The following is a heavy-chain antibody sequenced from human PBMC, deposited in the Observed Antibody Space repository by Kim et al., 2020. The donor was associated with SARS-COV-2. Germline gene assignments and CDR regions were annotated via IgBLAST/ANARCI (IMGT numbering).Heavy chain of an antibody. CDR3: AKDRGDIVVVPAAVYYYYYGMDV. CDR1: GFTFSSYG. V-gene: IGHV3-30*18. J-gene: IGHJ6*02. D-gene: IGHD2-2*01. Sequence: GGSLRLSCAASGFTFSSYGMHWVRQAPGKGLEWVAVISYDGSNKYYADSVKGRFTISRDNSKNTLYLQMNSLRAEDTAVYYCAKDRGDIVVVPAAVYYYYYGMDVWGQGTTVTVSS. CDR2: ISYDGSNK.